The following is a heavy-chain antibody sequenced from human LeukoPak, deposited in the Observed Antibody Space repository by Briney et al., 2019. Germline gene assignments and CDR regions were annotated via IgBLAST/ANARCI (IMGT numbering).Heavy chain of an antibody. Sequence: SETLSLTCTVSGGSISSSSYYWGWIRQPPGKGLEWIGSIYYSGSTYYNPSLKGRVTISVDTSKNQFSLKLSSVTAADTAVYYCARGPTVTNNFDYWGQGTLVTVSS. J-gene: IGHJ4*02. V-gene: IGHV4-39*07. CDR2: IYYSGST. D-gene: IGHD4-17*01. CDR3: ARGPTVTNNFDY. CDR1: GGSISSSSYY.